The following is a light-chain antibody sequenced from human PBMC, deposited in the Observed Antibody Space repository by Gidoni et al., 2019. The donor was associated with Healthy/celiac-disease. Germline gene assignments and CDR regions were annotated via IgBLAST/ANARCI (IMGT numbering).Light chain of an antibody. J-gene: IGKJ1*01. CDR3: MQALQTPRT. Sequence: DIVMTQSPLSLPVTPGEPASISCRSSQSLLQSNGYNYLDWYLQKPGQSPQLLIYLGSTRASGVPDRFSGSGSGTDFTLKISRVEAEDVGVYYCMQALQTPRTFXXXTKVEIK. V-gene: IGKV2-28*01. CDR2: LGS. CDR1: QSLLQSNGYNY.